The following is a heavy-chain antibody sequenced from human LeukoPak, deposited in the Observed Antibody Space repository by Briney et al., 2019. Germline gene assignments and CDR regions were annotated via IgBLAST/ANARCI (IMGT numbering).Heavy chain of an antibody. CDR2: INHSGST. CDR3: ARLSCGGDCSGS. J-gene: IGHJ5*02. CDR1: GGSFSGYY. D-gene: IGHD2-21*02. Sequence: PSETLSLTCAVYGGSFSGYYWSWIRQPPGKGLEWIGEINHSGSTNYNPSLKSRVTISVDTPKNQFSLKLSSVTAADTAVYYCARLSCGGDCSGSWGQGTLVTVSS. V-gene: IGHV4-34*01.